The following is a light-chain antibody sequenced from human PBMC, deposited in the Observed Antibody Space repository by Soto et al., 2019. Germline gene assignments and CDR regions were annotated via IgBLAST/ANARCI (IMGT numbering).Light chain of an antibody. Sequence: EIVLTQSPGALSFSPGERATLSCRASQSVSSIYFAWYQQKPGQSPRLLIYGASSRATGIPDRFSGSGSGTDFTLTISRLEPEAFAVYYCQQFGTSPPITFTQG. CDR3: QQFGTSPPIT. CDR1: QSVSSIY. CDR2: GAS. J-gene: IGKJ5*01. V-gene: IGKV3-20*01.